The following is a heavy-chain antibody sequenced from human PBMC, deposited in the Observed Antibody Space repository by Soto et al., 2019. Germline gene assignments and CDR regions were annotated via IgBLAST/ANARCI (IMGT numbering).Heavy chain of an antibody. J-gene: IGHJ6*02. CDR2: ISWNSGSI. CDR3: AKDPSWGSYHYYGMDV. CDR1: GFTFDDYA. Sequence: EVQLVESGGGLVQPGRSLRLSCAASGFTFDDYAMHWVRQAPGKGLEWVSGISWNSGSIGYADSVKGRFTISRDNAKNSLYLKMNSLRAEDTALYYCAKDPSWGSYHYYGMDVWGQGTTVTVSS. V-gene: IGHV3-9*01. D-gene: IGHD3-16*01.